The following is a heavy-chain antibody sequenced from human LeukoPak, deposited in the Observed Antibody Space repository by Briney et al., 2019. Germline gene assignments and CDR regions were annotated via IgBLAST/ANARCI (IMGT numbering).Heavy chain of an antibody. CDR1: GFTFSNAW. V-gene: IGHV3-23*01. CDR2: IRGSGGNT. CDR3: AKLLNDYGDYYFDS. J-gene: IGHJ4*02. Sequence: PGGSLRLSCAASGFTFSNAWMSWVRQAPGKGLEWVSAIRGSGGNTYYADSVKGRFTISRDNSKNTLYLQVNSLRADDTAAYYCAKLLNDYGDYYFDSWGQGTLVTVSS. D-gene: IGHD4-17*01.